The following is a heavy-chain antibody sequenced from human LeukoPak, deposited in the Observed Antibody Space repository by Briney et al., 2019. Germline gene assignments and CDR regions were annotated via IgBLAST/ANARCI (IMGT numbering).Heavy chain of an antibody. CDR3: ARGAQHHYYYGMDV. Sequence: SETLSLTCTVSGASLSSYYWNWIRQPAGKGLEWIGRIYSSGSTNYNPSLKSRVTMSVDTSKNQFSLKLSSVTAADTAVYYCARGAQHHYYYGMDVWGQGTTVTVSS. D-gene: IGHD6-13*01. J-gene: IGHJ6*02. CDR1: GASLSSYY. V-gene: IGHV4-4*07. CDR2: IYSSGST.